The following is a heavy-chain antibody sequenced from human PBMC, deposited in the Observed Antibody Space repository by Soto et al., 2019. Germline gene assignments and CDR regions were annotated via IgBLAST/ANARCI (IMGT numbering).Heavy chain of an antibody. CDR3: ARDFGHGYYFDY. CDR2: ITDSSDTV. Sequence: PGGSLRLSCVASGFSFSNYNMNWVRQAPGKGLEWVSYITDSSDTVHYADSVRGRFTISRDNAESSLYLQMNSLRDEDTAVYFCARDFGHGYYFDYWGQGTLVTVSS. V-gene: IGHV3-48*02. CDR1: GFSFSNYN. D-gene: IGHD3-3*01. J-gene: IGHJ4*02.